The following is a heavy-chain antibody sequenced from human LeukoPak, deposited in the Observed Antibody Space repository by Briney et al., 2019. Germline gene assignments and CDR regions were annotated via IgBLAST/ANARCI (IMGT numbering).Heavy chain of an antibody. CDR3: ARDLDGYNENYFDY. CDR2: IWYDGSNK. Sequence: GGSLRLSCAVSGFTFSSYGMHWVRQAPGKGLEWVAVIWYDGSNKYYADSVKGRFTISRDNSKNTLYLQMNSLRAEDTAVYYCARDLDGYNENYFDYWGQGTLVTVSS. D-gene: IGHD5-24*01. CDR1: GFTFSSYG. J-gene: IGHJ4*02. V-gene: IGHV3-33*01.